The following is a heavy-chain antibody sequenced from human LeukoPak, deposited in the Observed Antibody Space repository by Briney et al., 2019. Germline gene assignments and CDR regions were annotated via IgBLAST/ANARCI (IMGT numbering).Heavy chain of an antibody. D-gene: IGHD3-22*01. CDR2: IIPIFGTA. J-gene: IGHJ6*03. V-gene: IGHV1-69*05. CDR1: GGTFSSYA. CDR3: ARAPYYDSSGYANLYYYYYYMGV. Sequence: GASVKVSCKASGGTFSSYAISWVRQAPGQGLEWMGGIIPIFGTANYAQKFQGRVTITTDESTSTAYMELSSLRSEDTAVYYCARAPYYDSSGYANLYYYYYYMGVWGKGTTVTVSS.